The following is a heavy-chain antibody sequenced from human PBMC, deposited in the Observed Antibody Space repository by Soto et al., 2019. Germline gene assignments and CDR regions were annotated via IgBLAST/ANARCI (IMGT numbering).Heavy chain of an antibody. Sequence: PGGSLXLSCAASGFTVSTKYLSWVRQAPGKGLEWVSVIYSGGSTFYADSVRGRFTISRDNSKNTVNLQMNSLRAEDTAVYYCARDPWAADYWGQGTLVTVSS. CDR3: ARDPWAADY. CDR1: GFTVSTKY. D-gene: IGHD3-16*01. V-gene: IGHV3-66*01. J-gene: IGHJ4*02. CDR2: IYSGGST.